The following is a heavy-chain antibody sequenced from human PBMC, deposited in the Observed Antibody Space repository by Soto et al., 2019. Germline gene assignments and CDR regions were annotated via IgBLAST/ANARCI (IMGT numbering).Heavy chain of an antibody. D-gene: IGHD3-3*01. V-gene: IGHV4-59*01. J-gene: IGHJ6*02. CDR3: ARWGFGVVILYGMDV. Sequence: QVQLQESGPGLVKPSETLSLTCTVSGGSISSYYWSWIRQPPGKGLEWIGYIYYSGSTNYNPSLKSRLTISVVTSKNQFSLKLSSVTAADTAVYYCARWGFGVVILYGMDVWGQGTTVTVSS. CDR1: GGSISSYY. CDR2: IYYSGST.